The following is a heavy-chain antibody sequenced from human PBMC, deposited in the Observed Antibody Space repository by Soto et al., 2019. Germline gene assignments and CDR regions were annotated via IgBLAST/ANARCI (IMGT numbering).Heavy chain of an antibody. CDR1: GGSISSSNW. V-gene: IGHV4-4*02. CDR2: IHHSGST. Sequence: SETLSLTCAVSGGSISSSNWWSWVRQPPGKGLEWIGEIHHSGSTNYNPSLKSRVTISVDKSKNQFFLNLSSVTAADTAVYYCARSALIVGATYFFDYWGQGTLVTVSS. J-gene: IGHJ4*02. D-gene: IGHD1-26*01. CDR3: ARSALIVGATYFFDY.